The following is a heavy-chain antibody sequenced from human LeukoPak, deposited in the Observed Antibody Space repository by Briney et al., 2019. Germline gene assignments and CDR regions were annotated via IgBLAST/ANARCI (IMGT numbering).Heavy chain of an antibody. CDR2: ISGSGGST. D-gene: IGHD5-12*01. Sequence: TGGSRRLSCTASGFTFNNHAMNWVRQAPGKGLEWVSAISGSGGSTYYADSVKGRFTISRDNSKNTLYLQMNSLRAEDTAVYYCAKDISVGWDIVATIGEAFDYWGQGTLVTVSS. V-gene: IGHV3-23*01. CDR3: AKDISVGWDIVATIGEAFDY. CDR1: GFTFNNHA. J-gene: IGHJ4*02.